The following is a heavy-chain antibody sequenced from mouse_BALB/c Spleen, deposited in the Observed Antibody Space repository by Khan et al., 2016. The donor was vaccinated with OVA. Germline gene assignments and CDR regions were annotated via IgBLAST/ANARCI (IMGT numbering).Heavy chain of an antibody. Sequence: VQLQQSRAELLKPGASVKLSCTSSGFNIKDTYMHWVKQRPEQGLEWIGRIDPANGDTKYDPKFQGKATITADTSSNTAYLQLSSLTSEDTAVYYCTTLVGNPFAYWGQGTLVTVSA. D-gene: IGHD2-1*01. CDR1: GFNIKDTY. CDR3: TTLVGNPFAY. V-gene: IGHV14-3*02. J-gene: IGHJ3*01. CDR2: IDPANGDT.